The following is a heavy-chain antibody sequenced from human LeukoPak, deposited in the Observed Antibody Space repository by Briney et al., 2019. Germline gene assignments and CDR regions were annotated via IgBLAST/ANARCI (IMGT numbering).Heavy chain of an antibody. J-gene: IGHJ4*02. CDR1: GYTFTSYG. Sequence: GASVKVSRMASGYTFTSYGISWVRPAPGQGLEWMGWINPHSGGTNYAQKFQGRVTMTRDTSISTAYMELSRLRSDDTAVYYCAREAPSYCSSTSSYSSIKFDYWGQGTLVTVSS. V-gene: IGHV1-2*02. D-gene: IGHD2-2*01. CDR3: AREAPSYCSSTSSYSSIKFDY. CDR2: INPHSGGT.